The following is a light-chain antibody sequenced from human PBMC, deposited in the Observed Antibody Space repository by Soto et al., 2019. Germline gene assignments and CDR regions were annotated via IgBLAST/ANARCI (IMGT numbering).Light chain of an antibody. CDR3: SSYTSLGTLV. J-gene: IGLJ3*02. V-gene: IGLV2-14*03. CDR2: DVS. CDR1: ISVVGGRYY. Sequence: QSALSQPASVSGSPGQSITISCSGTISVVGGRYYVSWYQQYPGQAPKLLIYDVSNRPSEISYRFSGSKSGTTASLAISGLEPDDEAYYFCSSYTSLGTLVFGGGTQLTVL.